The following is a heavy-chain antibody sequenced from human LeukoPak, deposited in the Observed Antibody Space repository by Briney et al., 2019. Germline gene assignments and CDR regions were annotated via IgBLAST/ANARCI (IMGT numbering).Heavy chain of an antibody. Sequence: ASQTLSLTCTVSGGSISSGSYYWSWIRQPAGKGLEWIGRIYTSGSTNYNPSLKSRVTISVDTSKNQFSLKLSSVTAADTAVYYCAGEEVIVVVSYFDYWGQGTLVTVSS. V-gene: IGHV4-61*02. CDR2: IYTSGST. J-gene: IGHJ4*02. D-gene: IGHD3-22*01. CDR3: AGEEVIVVVSYFDY. CDR1: GGSISSGSYY.